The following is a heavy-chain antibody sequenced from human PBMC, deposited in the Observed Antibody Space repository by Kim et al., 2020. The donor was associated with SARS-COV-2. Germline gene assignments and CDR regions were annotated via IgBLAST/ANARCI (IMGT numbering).Heavy chain of an antibody. V-gene: IGHV4-39*01. CDR3: ARLFGGTGKYYFEY. D-gene: IGHD3-16*01. J-gene: IGHJ4*02. Sequence: PSLKSRVTISVDTSKNQFSLKLSSVTAADTAVYYCARLFGGTGKYYFEYWGQGTLVTVSS.